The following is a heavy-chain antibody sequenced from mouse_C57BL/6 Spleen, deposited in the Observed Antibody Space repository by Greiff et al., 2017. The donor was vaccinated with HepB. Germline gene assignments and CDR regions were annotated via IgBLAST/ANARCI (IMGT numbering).Heavy chain of an antibody. CDR1: GYAFSSYW. CDR2: IYPGDGDT. Sequence: QVQLKQSGAELVKPGASVKISCKASGYAFSSYWMNWVKQRPGKGLEWIGQIYPGDGDTNYNGKFKGKATLTADKSSSTAYMQLSSLTSEDSAVYFCARSGLRYVYFDYWGKGTTLTVSS. J-gene: IGHJ2*01. CDR3: ARSGLRYVYFDY. V-gene: IGHV1-80*01. D-gene: IGHD1-1*01.